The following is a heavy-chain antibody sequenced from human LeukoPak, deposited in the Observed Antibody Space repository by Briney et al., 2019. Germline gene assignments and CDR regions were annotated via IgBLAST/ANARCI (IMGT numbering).Heavy chain of an antibody. CDR1: GFTFSNYN. V-gene: IGHV3-48*01. D-gene: IGHD3-10*01. J-gene: IGHJ4*02. CDR2: ISSSSNII. Sequence: GGSLGLSCAASGFTFSNYNMNWVRQPPGKGLQWVSYISSSSNIIYYADSVKGRFTISRDNAKNSLFLQMNSLRAEDTAVYYCARDFAREFTIDYWGQGTLVTVSS. CDR3: ARDFAREFTIDY.